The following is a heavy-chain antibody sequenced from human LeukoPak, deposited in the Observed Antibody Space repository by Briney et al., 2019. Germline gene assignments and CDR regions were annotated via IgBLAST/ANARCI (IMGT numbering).Heavy chain of an antibody. CDR2: IKSKTDGGTT. V-gene: IGHV3-15*01. J-gene: IGHJ4*02. CDR1: GFTFSNAW. CDR3: TSGRGADPFDY. D-gene: IGHD3-10*01. Sequence: PGGSLRLSCAASGFTFSNAWMSWVRQAPGKGLEWVGRIKSKTDGGTTDYAAPVKGRFTISRDDSKNTLYLQMNSLKTEDTAVYYCTSGRGADPFDYWGLGTLVTVSS.